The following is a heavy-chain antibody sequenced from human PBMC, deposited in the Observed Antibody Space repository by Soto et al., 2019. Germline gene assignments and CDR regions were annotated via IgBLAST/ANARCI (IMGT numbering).Heavy chain of an antibody. Sequence: QVQLVQSGAEVKKPGSSVKVSCKASGGTFSSYTISWVRQAPGQGLEWRGRIIPILGIANYAQKFQGRVTITGDNSTGTAYMELGSLRSEDTAVYYCARAFPSGWYPHHFDYWGQGTLVTVSS. CDR1: GGTFSSYT. V-gene: IGHV1-69*02. D-gene: IGHD6-19*01. CDR3: ARAFPSGWYPHHFDY. J-gene: IGHJ4*02. CDR2: IIPILGIA.